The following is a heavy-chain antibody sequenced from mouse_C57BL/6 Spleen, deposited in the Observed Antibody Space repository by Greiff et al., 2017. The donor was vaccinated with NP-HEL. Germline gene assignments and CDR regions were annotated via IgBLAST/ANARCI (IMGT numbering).Heavy chain of an antibody. Sequence: EVQLQQSGAELVRPGASVKLSCTASGFNIKDDYMHWVKQRPEQGLEWIGWIDPENGDTEYASKFQGKATITADTSSNTAYLQLSSLTYEDTAVYYCTTKGKLAWFAYWGQGTLVTVSA. CDR3: TTKGKLAWFAY. D-gene: IGHD4-1*01. J-gene: IGHJ3*01. V-gene: IGHV14-4*01. CDR1: GFNIKDDY. CDR2: IDPENGDT.